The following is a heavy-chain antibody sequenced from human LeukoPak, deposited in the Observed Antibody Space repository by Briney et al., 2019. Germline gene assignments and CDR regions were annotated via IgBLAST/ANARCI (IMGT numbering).Heavy chain of an antibody. V-gene: IGHV1-18*04. Sequence: ASVKVSCKASGYTFTSYYVSWVRQAPGQGLEWMGWISGYNAKTKYVQKFQGRITMTIDTSTTTAYMELRSLTSDDTAVYYCARVRDYYASSDYSDYWGQGTLVTVSS. CDR1: GYTFTSYY. CDR2: ISGYNAKT. CDR3: ARVRDYYASSDYSDY. D-gene: IGHD3-22*01. J-gene: IGHJ4*02.